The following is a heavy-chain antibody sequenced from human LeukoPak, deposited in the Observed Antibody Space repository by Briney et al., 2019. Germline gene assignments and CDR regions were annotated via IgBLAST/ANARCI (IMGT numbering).Heavy chain of an antibody. CDR3: ARVLTIFGVVIISMDV. Sequence: GGSLRLSCAASGFTFSSYSMNWVRQAPGKGLEWVSYISSSSSTIYYADSVKGRFTISRDNAKNSLYLQMNSLRDEDTAVYYCARVLTIFGVVIISMDVWGQGTKVTVSS. CDR1: GFTFSSYS. J-gene: IGHJ6*02. CDR2: ISSSSSTI. V-gene: IGHV3-48*02. D-gene: IGHD3-3*01.